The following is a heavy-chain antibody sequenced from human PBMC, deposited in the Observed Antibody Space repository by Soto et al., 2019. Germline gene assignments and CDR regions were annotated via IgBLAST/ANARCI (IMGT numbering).Heavy chain of an antibody. CDR2: IIPILGIA. J-gene: IGHJ5*02. CDR1: GGTFSSYA. CDR3: ARVMGNGWYNWFDP. Sequence: ASVKVSCKASGGTFSSYAISWVRQAPGQGLEWMGGIIPILGIANYAQKFQGRVTITADKSTSTAYMELSSLRSEDTAVYYCARVMGNGWYNWFDPWGQGTLVTVSS. D-gene: IGHD6-19*01. V-gene: IGHV1-69*10.